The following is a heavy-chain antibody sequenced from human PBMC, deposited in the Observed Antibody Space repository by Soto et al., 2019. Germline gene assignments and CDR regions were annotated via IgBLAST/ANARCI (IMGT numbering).Heavy chain of an antibody. CDR2: IYYSGST. CDR3: ARGGYCGGDCYSWSFEY. D-gene: IGHD2-21*02. V-gene: IGHV4-61*01. J-gene: IGHJ4*02. CDR1: GGSVSSGSYY. Sequence: PSETLSLTCTVSGGSVSSGSYYWSWIRQPPGKGLEWIGYIYYSGSTNYNPSLKSRVTISVDTSKNQFSLKLSSVTAADTAVYYCARGGYCGGDCYSWSFEYWGQGTLVTVSS.